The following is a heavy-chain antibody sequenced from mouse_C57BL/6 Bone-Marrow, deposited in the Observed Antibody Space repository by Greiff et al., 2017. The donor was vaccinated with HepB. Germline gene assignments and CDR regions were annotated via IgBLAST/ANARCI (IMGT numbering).Heavy chain of an antibody. CDR2: INPSSGYT. D-gene: IGHD1-1*02. CDR3: AILWSSDY. J-gene: IGHJ2*01. V-gene: IGHV1-7*01. CDR1: GYTFTSYW. Sequence: QVHVKQSGAELAKPGASVKLSCKASGYTFTSYWMHWVKQRPGQGLEWIGYINPSSGYTKYNQKFKDKATLTADKSSSTAYMQLSSLTYEDSAVYYCAILWSSDYWGQGTTLTVSS.